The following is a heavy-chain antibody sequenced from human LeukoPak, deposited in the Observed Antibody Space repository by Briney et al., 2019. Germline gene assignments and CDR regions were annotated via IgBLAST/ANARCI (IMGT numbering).Heavy chain of an antibody. V-gene: IGHV4-39*07. CDR3: ARGPVEKYSSGWRWYYMDV. CDR1: GGSLTSSSYY. D-gene: IGHD6-19*01. J-gene: IGHJ6*03. CDR2: IYYSGST. Sequence: SETLSLTCTVSGGSLTSSSYYWGWIRQPPGTGLEWLGSIYYSGSTYYNPSLTSRVPISVHTSKNQFSLKLSSVTAADTGVYYCARGPVEKYSSGWRWYYMDVWGKGTTVTVSS.